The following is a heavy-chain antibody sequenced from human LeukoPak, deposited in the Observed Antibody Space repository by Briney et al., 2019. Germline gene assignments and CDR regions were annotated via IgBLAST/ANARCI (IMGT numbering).Heavy chain of an antibody. CDR1: GGSIRSSSYY. Sequence: SETLSLTCTVSGGSIRSSSYYWGWIRQPPGKGLEWIGRIYYSGSTYYTPSLNNPVTISVDTSKNQFSLKLSSVTAADTAVYYCARRGYYMDVWGKGITVTVSS. V-gene: IGHV4-39*07. CDR3: ARRGYYMDV. J-gene: IGHJ6*03. CDR2: IYYSGST.